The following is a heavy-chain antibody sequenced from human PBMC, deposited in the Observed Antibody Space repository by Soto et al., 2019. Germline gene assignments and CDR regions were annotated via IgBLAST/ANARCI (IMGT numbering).Heavy chain of an antibody. CDR1: GYTFTSYG. J-gene: IGHJ3*02. CDR3: ARDQRPVVPAAIDAFDI. Sequence: GASVKVSCKASGYTFTSYGISWVRQAPGQGLEWMGWISAYNGNTNYAQKLQGRVTMTTDTSTSTAYMELRSLRSDDTAVYYCARDQRPVVPAAIDAFDIWGQGTMVTVSS. CDR2: ISAYNGNT. V-gene: IGHV1-18*01. D-gene: IGHD2-2*01.